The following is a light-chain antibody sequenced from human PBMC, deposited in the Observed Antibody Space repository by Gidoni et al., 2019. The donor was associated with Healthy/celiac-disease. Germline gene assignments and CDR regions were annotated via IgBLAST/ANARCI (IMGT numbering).Light chain of an antibody. J-gene: IGKJ2*01. V-gene: IGKV1-39*01. CDR3: QQSYSTPYT. Sequence: DIQMTQSPSSLSASVGDRVTITCRASQSISSYLNWYQQKPGNAPKLLIYAASVLQSGVPSRFSGSGSGTYFTLTISSLQPEDFATYYCQQSYSTPYTFGQGTKLEIK. CDR1: QSISSY. CDR2: AAS.